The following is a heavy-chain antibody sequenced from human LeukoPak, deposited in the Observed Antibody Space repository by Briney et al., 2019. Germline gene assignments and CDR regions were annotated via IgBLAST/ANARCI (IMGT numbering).Heavy chain of an antibody. D-gene: IGHD6-13*01. V-gene: IGHV1-58*01. CDR1: GFTFTSSA. CDR3: AASSSSWYKPLDY. J-gene: IGHJ4*02. CDR2: IVVGSGNT. Sequence: SVKVSCKASGFTFTSSAVQWVRQARGQRLEWIGWIVVGSGNTNYAQKFQERVTITRDMSTSTAYMELSNLRSEDTAVYYCAASSSSWYKPLDYWGQGTLVTVSS.